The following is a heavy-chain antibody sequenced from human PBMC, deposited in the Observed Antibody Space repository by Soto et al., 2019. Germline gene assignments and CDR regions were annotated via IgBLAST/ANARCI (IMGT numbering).Heavy chain of an antibody. Sequence: EVHLLESGGGLVQPGGSLRLSCAASGFTFSTYAMSWVRQAPGKGLEWVSTIKDNGGSTYYADAVKGRFTVSRDNPKNTRYLQMNSRRAEDTAVYYCANLVTSGTDSASGNWGQGTLVTVSA. D-gene: IGHD1-26*01. CDR2: IKDNGGST. CDR1: GFTFSTYA. V-gene: IGHV3-23*01. CDR3: ANLVTSGTDSASGN. J-gene: IGHJ4*02.